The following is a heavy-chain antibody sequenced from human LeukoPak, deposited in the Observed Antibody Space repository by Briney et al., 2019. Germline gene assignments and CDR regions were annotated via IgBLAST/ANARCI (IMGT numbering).Heavy chain of an antibody. Sequence: PSQTLSLTCTVSGGSISSGGYYWSWIRQHPGKGLEWIGYIYYSGSTYYNPSLKSRVTISVDTSKNQFSLKLSSVTAADTAVYYCARGNGGVYGSGRWFDPWGQGTLVTVSS. D-gene: IGHD3-10*01. CDR2: IYYSGST. J-gene: IGHJ5*02. V-gene: IGHV4-31*03. CDR1: GGSISSGGYY. CDR3: ARGNGGVYGSGRWFDP.